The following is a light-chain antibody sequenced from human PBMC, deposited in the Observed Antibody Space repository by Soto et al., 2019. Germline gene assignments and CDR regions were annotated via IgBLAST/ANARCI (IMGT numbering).Light chain of an antibody. J-gene: IGKJ1*01. CDR3: QQDNNWPPS. Sequence: EIVMTQSPATLSVSPGERATLSCRASQSVSSNLAWYQQKPGQAPRLLIYGASNRATGIPARFSGSGSGTEFTLTISSLKSEDFAVYYCQQDNNWPPSFGQGTQLEIK. V-gene: IGKV3-15*01. CDR1: QSVSSN. CDR2: GAS.